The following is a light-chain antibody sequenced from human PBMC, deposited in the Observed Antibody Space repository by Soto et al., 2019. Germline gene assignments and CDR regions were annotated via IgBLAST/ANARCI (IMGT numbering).Light chain of an antibody. V-gene: IGLV2-23*02. Sequence: QSALTQPASVSGSPGQSINISCTGTSSDVGSYNFVSWYQQHPGQAPKVMIYEVSKRPSGISNRFSGSKSGNTASLTISGLQAEDEADYYCCSYAGGRTGVFGGGTKLTVL. CDR1: SSDVGSYNF. CDR3: CSYAGGRTGV. CDR2: EVS. J-gene: IGLJ3*02.